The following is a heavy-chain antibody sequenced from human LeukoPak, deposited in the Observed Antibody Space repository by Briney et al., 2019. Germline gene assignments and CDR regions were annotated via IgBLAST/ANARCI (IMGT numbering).Heavy chain of an antibody. D-gene: IGHD4-17*01. CDR2: ISGSGGST. J-gene: IGHJ4*02. V-gene: IGHV3-23*01. CDR1: GFTFSSYA. CDR3: AKDLSGDYFHYFDY. Sequence: GASLRLSCAASGFTFSSYAMSWVRQAPGKGLEWVSAISGSGGSTYYADSVKGRFTISRDNSKNTLYLQMNSLRAEDTAVYYCAKDLSGDYFHYFDYSGQGTLVTVSS.